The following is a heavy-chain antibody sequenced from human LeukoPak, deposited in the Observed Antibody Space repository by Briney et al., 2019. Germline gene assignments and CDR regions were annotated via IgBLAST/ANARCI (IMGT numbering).Heavy chain of an antibody. CDR3: VRDSSLSY. J-gene: IGHJ4*02. CDR2: INPDGSTT. CDR1: GFTFSSHW. Sequence: GGSLRLSCAASGFTFSSHWMYWVRQAPGKGLVGVSHINPDGSTTNYADTVKGRFTISRDNAKNTLYLQMDGLRAEDTAVYYCVRDSSLSYWGQGTLVTVSS. D-gene: IGHD6-13*01. V-gene: IGHV3-74*01.